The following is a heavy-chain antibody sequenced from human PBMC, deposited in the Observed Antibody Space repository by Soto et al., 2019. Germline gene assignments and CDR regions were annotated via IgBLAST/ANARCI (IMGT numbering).Heavy chain of an antibody. CDR3: ARQKAWTGEWLSLYAPGMDV. Sequence: PGGSLRLSCAASGFTFSDYYMSWIRQAPGKGLEWVSHISSSGRTIYYADSVKGRFTISRDNAKNSLYLQMNSLRAEDTAVYYCARQKAWTGEWLSLYAPGMDVWGQGTTVTVSS. CDR2: ISSSGRTI. D-gene: IGHD3-22*01. J-gene: IGHJ6*02. CDR1: GFTFSDYY. V-gene: IGHV3-11*01.